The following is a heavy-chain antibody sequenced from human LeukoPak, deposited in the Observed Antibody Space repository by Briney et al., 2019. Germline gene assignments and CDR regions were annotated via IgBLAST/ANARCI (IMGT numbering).Heavy chain of an antibody. CDR2: ISSSSSTI. V-gene: IGHV3-48*02. CDR1: GFSFSSYS. Sequence: GESLRLSCAASGFSFSSYSMNWVRQAPGKGLEWVSYISSSSSTIYYADSVKGRFTISRDNAKNSLYLQMTSLRDEDTAVYYGARLPYYYDSSEDYWGQGTLVTVSS. J-gene: IGHJ4*02. D-gene: IGHD3-22*01. CDR3: ARLPYYYDSSEDY.